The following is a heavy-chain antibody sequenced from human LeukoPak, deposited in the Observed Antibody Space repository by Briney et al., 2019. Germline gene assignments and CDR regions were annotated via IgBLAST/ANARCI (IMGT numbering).Heavy chain of an antibody. J-gene: IGHJ5*02. D-gene: IGHD3-10*01. V-gene: IGHV4-38-2*02. CDR1: GYSISSGYY. CDR3: ARHDYYGSGSPNWFDP. CDR2: IYHSGST. Sequence: SETLSLTCTVSGYSISSGYYWGWIRQPPGKGLEWIGSIYHSGSTYYNPSLKSRVTISVDTSKNQFSLKLSSVTAADTAVYYCARHDYYGSGSPNWFDPWGQGTLVTVSS.